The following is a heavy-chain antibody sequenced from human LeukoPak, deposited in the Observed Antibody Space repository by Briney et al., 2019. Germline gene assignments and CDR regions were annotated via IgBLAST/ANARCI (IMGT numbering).Heavy chain of an antibody. CDR1: GFTFSSYG. V-gene: IGHV3-30*18. J-gene: IGHJ4*02. D-gene: IGHD3-10*01. CDR2: ISYDGSKK. CDR3: AKDLDYYNAGSYYPDY. Sequence: GGSLRLSCVASGFTFSSYGMHWVRQAPGQGLEWVAVISYDGSKKYYADSVKGRFTISRDNSKNTLYLQMNSLRAEDTALYYCAKDLDYYNAGSYYPDYWGQGTLVTVSS.